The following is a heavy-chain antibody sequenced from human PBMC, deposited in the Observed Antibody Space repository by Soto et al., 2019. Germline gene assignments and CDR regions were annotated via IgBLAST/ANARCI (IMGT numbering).Heavy chain of an antibody. V-gene: IGHV3-33*01. CDR3: ARGRYSYDY. Sequence: QVQLVESGGGVVQPGRSLRLSCAASGFTFSSYGMHWVRQAPGKGLEWVAVIWYDGSNKYYADSVKGRFTIARDNSKNTLYLQMNSLRAEDTAVYYCARGRYSYDYWGQGTLVTVSS. CDR2: IWYDGSNK. J-gene: IGHJ4*02. CDR1: GFTFSSYG. D-gene: IGHD5-18*01.